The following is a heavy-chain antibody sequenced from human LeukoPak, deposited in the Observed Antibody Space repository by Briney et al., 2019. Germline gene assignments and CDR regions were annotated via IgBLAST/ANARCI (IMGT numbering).Heavy chain of an antibody. CDR3: ARPGQAYNWFDP. V-gene: IGHV3-30*01. CDR1: GFTFSSYA. Sequence: GRSLRLSCAASGFTFSSYAMHWVRQAPGKGLEWVAVISYDGSNKYYADSVKGRFTISRDNSKNTLYLQMNSLRAEDTAVYYCARPGQAYNWFDPWGQGTLITASS. J-gene: IGHJ5*02. CDR2: ISYDGSNK.